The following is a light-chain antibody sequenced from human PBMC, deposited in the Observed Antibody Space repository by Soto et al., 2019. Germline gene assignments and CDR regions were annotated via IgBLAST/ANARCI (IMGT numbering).Light chain of an antibody. CDR3: CSYAGSSTHVI. J-gene: IGLJ2*01. CDR1: SSDVGNYNL. V-gene: IGLV2-23*01. Sequence: QSALTQPASVSGSPGQSITISCTGTSSDVGNYNLVSWYQQHPGKVPKVMIYDDTKRPSGVSDRFSGSKSGNTASLTISGLQAEDEADYYCCSYAGSSTHVIFGGGTKVTVL. CDR2: DDT.